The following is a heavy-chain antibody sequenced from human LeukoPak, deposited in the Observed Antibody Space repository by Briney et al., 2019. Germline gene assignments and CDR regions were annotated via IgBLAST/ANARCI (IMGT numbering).Heavy chain of an antibody. CDR2: MNPNSGNT. V-gene: IGHV1-8*01. Sequence: ASVKVSCKASGYAFTSYDINWVRQATGQGLEWMGWMNPNSGNTGYARKFQGRVTMTRNTSISTAYMELSSLRSEDTAVYYCARGQASNYVSYGMDVWGQGTTVTVSS. D-gene: IGHD4-11*01. CDR1: GYAFTSYD. CDR3: ARGQASNYVSYGMDV. J-gene: IGHJ6*02.